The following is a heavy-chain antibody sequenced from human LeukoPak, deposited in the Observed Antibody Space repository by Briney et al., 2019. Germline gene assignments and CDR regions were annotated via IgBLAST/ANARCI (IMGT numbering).Heavy chain of an antibody. CDR1: GFTFSGYS. J-gene: IGHJ3*02. CDR2: ISSSSSYI. V-gene: IGHV3-21*01. D-gene: IGHD2-21*02. Sequence: GGSLRLSCAASGFTFSGYSMNWVRQAPGKGLEWVSSISSSSSYIYYADSVKGRFTISRDNAKNSLYLQMNSLRAEDTAVYYCAIVSGDRAFDIWGQGTMVTVSS. CDR3: AIVSGDRAFDI.